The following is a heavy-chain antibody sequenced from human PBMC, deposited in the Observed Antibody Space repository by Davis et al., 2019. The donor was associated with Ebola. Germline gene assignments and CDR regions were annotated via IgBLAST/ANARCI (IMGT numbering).Heavy chain of an antibody. CDR1: GGTFSSYA. Sequence: AASVKVSCKASGGTFSSYAISWVRQAPGQGLEWMGGIIPIFGTANYAQKFQGRVTITADESTSTAYMELSSLRSEDTAVYYCARGRSGDGYKDWGQGTLVTVSS. V-gene: IGHV1-69*13. CDR2: IIPIFGTA. CDR3: ARGRSGDGYKD. J-gene: IGHJ4*02. D-gene: IGHD5-24*01.